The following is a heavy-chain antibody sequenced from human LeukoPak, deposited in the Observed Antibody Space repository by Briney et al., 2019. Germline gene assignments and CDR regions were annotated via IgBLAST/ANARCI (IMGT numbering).Heavy chain of an antibody. D-gene: IGHD3-22*01. CDR1: GGSISSSSYY. J-gene: IGHJ4*02. CDR3: ARRYYYDSSGYWAY. Sequence: SETLSLTCTVSGGSISSSSYYWGWIRQPPEKGLEWTGSIYYSGSTYYNPSLKSRVTISVVTSKNQFSLKLSSVTAADTAVYYCARRYYYDSSGYWAYWGQGTLVTVSS. V-gene: IGHV4-39*01. CDR2: IYYSGST.